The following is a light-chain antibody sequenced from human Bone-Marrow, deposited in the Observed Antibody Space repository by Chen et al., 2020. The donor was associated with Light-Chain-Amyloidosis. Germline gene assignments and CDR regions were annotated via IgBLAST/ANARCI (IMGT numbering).Light chain of an antibody. J-gene: IGLJ1*01. Sequence: SSELTQPPSVSVSPGQTASISCSGHVLPKQYVYWYQQKPGQAPVLVLYRNTERPSGIPERFSGSSPGSTVTLTIRGVQAEDEADYYCQSTNSRDTSYFFGGGTTVTVL. CDR3: QSTNSRDTSYF. V-gene: IGLV3-25*03. CDR2: RNT. CDR1: VLPKQY.